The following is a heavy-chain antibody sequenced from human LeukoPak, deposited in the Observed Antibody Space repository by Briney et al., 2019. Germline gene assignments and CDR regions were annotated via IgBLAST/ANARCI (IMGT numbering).Heavy chain of an antibody. CDR1: GGSISSSSYY. D-gene: IGHD6-13*01. CDR2: IYYSGST. V-gene: IGHV4-39*07. Sequence: SETLSLTCTVSGGSISSSSYYWGWIRQPPGKGLEWIGSIYYSGSTYYNPSLKSRVTISVDTSKNQFSLKLSSVTAADTAVYYCARDKRQQLKWGQGTLVTVSS. CDR3: ARDKRQQLK. J-gene: IGHJ4*02.